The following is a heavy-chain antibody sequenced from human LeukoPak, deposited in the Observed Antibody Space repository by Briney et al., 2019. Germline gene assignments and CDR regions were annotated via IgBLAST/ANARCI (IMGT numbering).Heavy chain of an antibody. CDR2: IGSSETTT. CDR1: GFTFSGYE. V-gene: IGHV3-48*03. J-gene: IGHJ4*02. D-gene: IGHD4-23*01. Sequence: GGSLRLSCAASGFTFSGYEMTWVRLAPGKGLEWISLIGSSETTTHYADSVRGRFTISRDNAKNSLYLQMNSLRAEDTAVYYCARDRGNGGLIDYWGQGTLVTVSS. CDR3: ARDRGNGGLIDY.